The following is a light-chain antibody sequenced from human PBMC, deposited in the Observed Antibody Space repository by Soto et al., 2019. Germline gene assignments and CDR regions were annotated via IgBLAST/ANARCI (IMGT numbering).Light chain of an antibody. Sequence: DIQMTQSPSTLSASVGDRVTITCRSSQSMRRLLAWFQHKPGKAPKLLIYDVSVLETGVASRFSGSGSGTEFTLTHSSLQPDDFATYYCQQYDVYPLTFGPGTKVQI. CDR1: QSMRRL. CDR3: QQYDVYPLT. V-gene: IGKV1-5*03. J-gene: IGKJ1*01. CDR2: DVS.